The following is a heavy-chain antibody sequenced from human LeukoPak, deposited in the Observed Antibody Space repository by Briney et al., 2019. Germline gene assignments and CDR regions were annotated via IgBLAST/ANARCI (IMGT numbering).Heavy chain of an antibody. CDR2: TYYRSKWYN. Sequence: HSQTLSLTCAISGDSVSSNSAAWNWIRQSPSRGLEWLGRTYYRSKWYNDYAVSVKSRITINPDTSKNQFSLQLNSVTPGDTAVYYCARGPITMVRGVIIGWFDPWGQGTLVTVSS. D-gene: IGHD3-10*01. V-gene: IGHV6-1*01. CDR1: GDSVSSNSAA. J-gene: IGHJ5*02. CDR3: ARGPITMVRGVIIGWFDP.